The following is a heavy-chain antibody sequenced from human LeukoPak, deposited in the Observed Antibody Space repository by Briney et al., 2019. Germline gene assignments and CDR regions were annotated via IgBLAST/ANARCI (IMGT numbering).Heavy chain of an antibody. J-gene: IGHJ3*02. CDR2: IIPIFGTA. V-gene: IGHV1-69*05. CDR3: ARGAISSQGFDI. CDR1: GGTFSSYA. Sequence: ASVKVSCKASGGTFSSYAISWVRQAPGQGLEWMGGIIPIFGTANYAQKFQGRLTMTTDTSTTTAYMELRSLRSDDTAVYYCARGAISSQGFDIWGQGTMVTVSS. D-gene: IGHD3-3*01.